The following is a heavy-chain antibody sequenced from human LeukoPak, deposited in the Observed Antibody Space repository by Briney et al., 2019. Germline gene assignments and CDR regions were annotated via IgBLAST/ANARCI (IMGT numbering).Heavy chain of an antibody. D-gene: IGHD2-15*01. CDR1: GYSFTSYW. V-gene: IGHV5-10-1*01. Sequence: GESLKISCKGSGYSFTSYWISWVRQMPGKGLEWMGRIDPSDSYTNYSPSFQGHVTISADKSISTAYLQWSSLKASDTAMYYCARRSIYCSGGSCYNWFDPWGQGTLVTVSS. CDR2: IDPSDSYT. CDR3: ARRSIYCSGGSCYNWFDP. J-gene: IGHJ5*02.